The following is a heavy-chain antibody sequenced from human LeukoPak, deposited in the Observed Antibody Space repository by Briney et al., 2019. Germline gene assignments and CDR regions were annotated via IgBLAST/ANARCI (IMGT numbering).Heavy chain of an antibody. CDR1: GGSFSGYY. V-gene: IGHV4-59*01. CDR3: ARLIHAGTLDY. D-gene: IGHD6-13*01. CDR2: IYYSGST. J-gene: IGHJ4*02. Sequence: SETLSLTCAVYGGSFSGYYWSWIRQPSGKGLEWIGYIYYSGSTNYNPSLKSRVTISVDASKNQFSLKLSSVTAADTAVYYCARLIHAGTLDYWGQGTLVTVSS.